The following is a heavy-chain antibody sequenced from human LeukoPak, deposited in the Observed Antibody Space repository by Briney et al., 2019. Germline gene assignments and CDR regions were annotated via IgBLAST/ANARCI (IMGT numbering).Heavy chain of an antibody. CDR3: AKLAKYFYGSETYYFFEH. CDR1: GFSFTTYW. J-gene: IGHJ4*02. CDR2: IKQDGTEK. D-gene: IGHD3-10*01. V-gene: IGHV3-7*01. Sequence: PGGSLRLSCAASGFSFTTYWMSWVRQAPGKGLERVANIKQDGTEKYYVDSVKGRFTISRDNAKNSLYLQMNRLRAEDTAVYYCAKLAKYFYGSETYYFFEHWGQGTPVTASS.